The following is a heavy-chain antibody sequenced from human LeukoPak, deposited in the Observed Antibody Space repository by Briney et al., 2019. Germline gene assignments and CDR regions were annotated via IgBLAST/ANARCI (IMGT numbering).Heavy chain of an antibody. CDR3: AKDPRPTIFGVAGLDY. CDR2: ISGSGGST. D-gene: IGHD3-3*01. CDR1: GFTFSSYA. V-gene: IGHV3-23*01. J-gene: IGHJ4*02. Sequence: GGSLRLSCAASGFTFSSYAMSWVREAPGKGVEWVSAISGSGGSTYYADSVKGRFTISRDNSKNTLYLQMNSLRAEDTAVYYCAKDPRPTIFGVAGLDYWGQGTLVTVSS.